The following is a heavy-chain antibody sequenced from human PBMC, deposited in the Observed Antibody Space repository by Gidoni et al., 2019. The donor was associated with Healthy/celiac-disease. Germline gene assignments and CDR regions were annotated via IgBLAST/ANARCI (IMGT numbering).Heavy chain of an antibody. J-gene: IGHJ4*02. Sequence: EVQLVESGGGLVKPGGSLRLSCAASGFPFSSYSMNWVRQAPGKGLGWVSAISSSSSYIYYADSVKGRFTISRDNAKNSLYLQMNSLRAEDTAVYYCARDRGGDTMVREVTRYYFDYWGQGTLVTVSS. CDR3: ARDRGGDTMVREVTRYYFDY. CDR1: GFPFSSYS. V-gene: IGHV3-21*01. CDR2: ISSSSSYI. D-gene: IGHD3-10*01.